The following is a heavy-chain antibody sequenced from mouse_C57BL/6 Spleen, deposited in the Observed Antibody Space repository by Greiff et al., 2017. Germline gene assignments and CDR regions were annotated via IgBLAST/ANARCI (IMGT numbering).Heavy chain of an antibody. V-gene: IGHV1-26*01. Sequence: VQLQQSGPELVKPGASVKISCKASGYTFTDYYMNWVKQSHGKSLEWIGDINPNNGGTSYNQKFKGKATLTVDKSSSTAYMELRSLTSEDSAVYYCARRYYHYAMDYWGQGTSVTVSS. J-gene: IGHJ4*01. D-gene: IGHD1-1*01. CDR1: GYTFTDYY. CDR2: INPNNGGT. CDR3: ARRYYHYAMDY.